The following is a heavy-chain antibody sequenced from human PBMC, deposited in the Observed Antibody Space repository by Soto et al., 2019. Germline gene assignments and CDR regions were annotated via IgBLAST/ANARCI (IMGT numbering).Heavy chain of an antibody. Sequence: QGQLVESGGSVVQPGRSLRLSCAASGFTFSSYGMHWVRQAPGKGLEWVAVISYDGSNKYYADSVKGRLTISRDNSKNTLYLQMNSLRAEDTAVYYCAKPRQITSLLLYYFDYWGQGTLVTVSS. V-gene: IGHV3-30*18. CDR3: AKPRQITSLLLYYFDY. CDR2: ISYDGSNK. CDR1: GFTFSSYG. J-gene: IGHJ4*02. D-gene: IGHD2-15*01.